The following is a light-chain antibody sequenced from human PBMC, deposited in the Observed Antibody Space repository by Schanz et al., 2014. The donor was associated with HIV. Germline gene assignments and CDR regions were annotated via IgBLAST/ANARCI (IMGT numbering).Light chain of an antibody. CDR1: QSLSSN. Sequence: ETVLTQSPGTLSLSPGERATLSCRASQSLSSNLAWYQQKPGQAPSLLIYNASTRASGIPARFSGGGSGTEFTLTISSLQAEDFAVYYCQQYNNWPLWTFGQGTKVESK. V-gene: IGKV3D-15*01. J-gene: IGKJ1*01. CDR3: QQYNNWPLWT. CDR2: NAS.